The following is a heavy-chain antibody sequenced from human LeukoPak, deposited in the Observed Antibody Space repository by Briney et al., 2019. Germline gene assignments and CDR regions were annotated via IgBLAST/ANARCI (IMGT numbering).Heavy chain of an antibody. CDR1: DESFSGYY. J-gene: IGHJ4*02. CDR2: ITLRGSN. D-gene: IGHD1-1*01. CDR3: ARRGLGRPDY. V-gene: IGHV4-34*01. Sequence: NPSETLSLTCAVYDESFSGYYWSWIRQPPGNGLEWIGKITLRGSNNYNPSLKSRITMSVDTSKNQFSLKLSSVSAADTAVYYCARRGLGRPDYWGQGTLVTVSS.